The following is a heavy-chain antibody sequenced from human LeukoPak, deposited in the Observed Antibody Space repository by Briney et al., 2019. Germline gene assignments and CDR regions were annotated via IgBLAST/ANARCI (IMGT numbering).Heavy chain of an antibody. V-gene: IGHV3-21*01. CDR2: ISSSSSYI. J-gene: IGHJ3*02. CDR3: AGDLGGRYGGGGAFDI. CDR1: GFTFSSYT. Sequence: KSGGSLRLSCAASGFTFSSYTMNWVRQAPGKGLEWVSSISSSSSYIYYADSVKGRFTISRDNAKNSLYLQMNSLRAEDTAVDYWAGDLGGRYGGGGAFDIWGQGTMVTVSS. D-gene: IGHD3-16*01.